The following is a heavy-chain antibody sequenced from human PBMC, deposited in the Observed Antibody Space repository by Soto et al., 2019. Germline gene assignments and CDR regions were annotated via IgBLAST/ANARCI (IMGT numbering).Heavy chain of an antibody. J-gene: IGHJ6*02. V-gene: IGHV1-18*01. Sequence: QVQLVQSGGEVKKPGASVKVSCKASGYTFTSYGVSWVRQAPGQGLEWMGWISVFKGTTNYAQKFQGSVTMTTDTSTSTAHMELRSLRSDDTAVYYCAREGSTIRNYDYYYYGMDVWGQGTTVTVSS. D-gene: IGHD5-12*01. CDR1: GYTFTSYG. CDR3: AREGSTIRNYDYYYYGMDV. CDR2: ISVFKGTT.